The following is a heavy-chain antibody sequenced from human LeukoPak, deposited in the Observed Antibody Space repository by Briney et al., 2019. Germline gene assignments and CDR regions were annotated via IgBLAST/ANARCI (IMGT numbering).Heavy chain of an antibody. V-gene: IGHV1-24*01. Sequence: ASVKVSCKVSGYTLTELSMHWVRQAPGKGLESMGGFDPEDGETIYAQKFQGRVTMTEDTSTDTAYMELSSLRSEDTAVYYCATLLPYCSSTSCSDPNNYWGQGTLVTVSS. J-gene: IGHJ4*02. CDR3: ATLLPYCSSTSCSDPNNY. CDR1: GYTLTELS. CDR2: FDPEDGET. D-gene: IGHD2-2*01.